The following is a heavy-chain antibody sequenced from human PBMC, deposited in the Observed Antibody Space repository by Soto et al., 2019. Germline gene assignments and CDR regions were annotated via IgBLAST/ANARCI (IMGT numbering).Heavy chain of an antibody. CDR3: ARSPSSGLHLGELSLQGNWFDP. Sequence: SETLSLTCTVSGGSIINYYWRWIRQPPGKGLEWIGYIYYSGSTNYNPSLKSRVTISVDTSKNQFSLKLSSVTAADTAVYYCARSPSSGLHLGELSLQGNWFDPWGQGTLVTVSS. CDR2: IYYSGST. J-gene: IGHJ5*02. CDR1: GGSIINYY. V-gene: IGHV4-59*01. D-gene: IGHD3-16*02.